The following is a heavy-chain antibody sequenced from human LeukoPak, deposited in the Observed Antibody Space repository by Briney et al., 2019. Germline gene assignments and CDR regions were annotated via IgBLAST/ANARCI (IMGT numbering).Heavy chain of an antibody. CDR1: GYSFTSYW. V-gene: IGHV5-51*01. CDR2: IYPGDSDT. Sequence: GESLKISCKGSGYSFTSYWIGWVRQMPGKGLEWMGIIYPGDSDTRYSPSFQGQVTISADKSISTAYLQWSSLKASDTAMYYCARSDIVVVPAAIAGAWFDPWGQGALVTVSS. CDR3: ARSDIVVVPAAIAGAWFDP. D-gene: IGHD2-2*02. J-gene: IGHJ5*02.